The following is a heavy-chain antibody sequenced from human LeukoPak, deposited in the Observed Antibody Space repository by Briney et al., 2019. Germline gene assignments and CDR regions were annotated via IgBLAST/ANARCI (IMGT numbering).Heavy chain of an antibody. J-gene: IGHJ4*02. D-gene: IGHD3-22*01. CDR1: GFTFSSYS. CDR3: AKDRLVYYYDSSGCFEY. CDR2: ISSSSSTI. Sequence: PGGSLRLSCAASGFTFSSYSMNWVRQAPGKGLEWVSYISSSSSTIYYADSVKGRFTISRDNAKNSLYLQLNSLRAEDTAIYYCAKDRLVYYYDSSGCFEYWGQGTLVTVSS. V-gene: IGHV3-48*04.